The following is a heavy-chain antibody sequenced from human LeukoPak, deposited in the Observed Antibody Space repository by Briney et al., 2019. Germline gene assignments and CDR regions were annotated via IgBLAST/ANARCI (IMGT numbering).Heavy chain of an antibody. V-gene: IGHV4-59*01. CDR1: GGSISSYY. Sequence: SESLSLTCTVSGGSISSYYWSWIRQPPGKGLEWLGYIYYSGSTNYNPSLKSRVTISVDTSKNQFSLKLSSVTAADKAVYYCARAGGICGVVIPPNWFDSWGQGTLVTVSS. D-gene: IGHD3-3*01. J-gene: IGHJ5*01. CDR2: IYYSGST. CDR3: ARAGGICGVVIPPNWFDS.